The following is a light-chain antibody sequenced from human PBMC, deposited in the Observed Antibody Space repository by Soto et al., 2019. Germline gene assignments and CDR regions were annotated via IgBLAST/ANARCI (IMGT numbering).Light chain of an antibody. CDR3: SSYAGSNKLV. CDR2: EVS. CDR1: SSDVGGYNY. V-gene: IGLV2-8*01. J-gene: IGLJ2*01. Sequence: QSVLTQPPSASGSPGQSVTISCTGTSSDVGGYNYVSWYQQHPGKAPKLMIYEVSKRPSGVPDRFSGSKSGNTASLTVSGLQAEDEADYYCSSYAGSNKLVVGGGTKLTVL.